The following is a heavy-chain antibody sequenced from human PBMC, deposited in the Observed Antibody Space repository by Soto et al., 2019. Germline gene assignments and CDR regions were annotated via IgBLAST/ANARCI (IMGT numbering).Heavy chain of an antibody. CDR3: ARGAAMVPRSNNWFDP. J-gene: IGHJ5*02. CDR2: IYYSGST. CDR1: DGSVRSGGYY. Sequence: SETMSLTCTVSDGSVRSGGYYWSWIRQPPGKGLEWIGYIYYSGSTNYNPSLKSRVTISVDTSKNQFSLKLSSVTAADTAVYYCARGAAMVPRSNNWFDPWGQGTLVTVSS. V-gene: IGHV4-61*08. D-gene: IGHD5-18*01.